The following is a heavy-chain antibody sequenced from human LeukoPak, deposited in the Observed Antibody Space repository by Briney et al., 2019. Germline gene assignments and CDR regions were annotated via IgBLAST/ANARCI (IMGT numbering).Heavy chain of an antibody. CDR1: GYTFTNYW. Sequence: GESLKISCKGSGYTFTNYWIGWVRQMPGKGLEWMGIIYPGDSDTRYSPSFQGQVTISADKSISTAYLQWSSLKASGTAMYYCAREEIYGSGSFQFDYWGQGTLVTVSS. J-gene: IGHJ4*02. CDR3: AREEIYGSGSFQFDY. CDR2: IYPGDSDT. D-gene: IGHD3-10*01. V-gene: IGHV5-51*01.